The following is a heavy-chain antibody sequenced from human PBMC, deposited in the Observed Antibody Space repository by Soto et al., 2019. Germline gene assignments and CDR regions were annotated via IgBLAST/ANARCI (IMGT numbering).Heavy chain of an antibody. CDR1: GFNFNQYW. CDR3: ASGGGWSFDH. CDR2: VKQDGGEK. Sequence: EAQLVESGGGLVQPGGSLRLSCSASGFNFNQYWMSWVRQASGKGLEWVANVKQDGGEKNYVDSVRGRFTISRDNTKNSLYLQMDSLRVEDTALYYCASGGGWSFDHWGQGTLVTASS. V-gene: IGHV3-7*01. D-gene: IGHD6-19*01. J-gene: IGHJ4*02.